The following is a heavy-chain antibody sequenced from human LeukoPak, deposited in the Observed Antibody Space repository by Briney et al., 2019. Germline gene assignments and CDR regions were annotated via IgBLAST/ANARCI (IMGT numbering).Heavy chain of an antibody. J-gene: IGHJ5*02. CDR2: IYSGGST. Sequence: GGSLRLSCAASGFTVSSNYMSWVRQAPGKGLEWVSVIYSGGSTYYADSVKGRFTISRDNSKNTLYLQMNSLRAEDTAVYYCARVFGTEWFDPWGQGTLVTVSS. V-gene: IGHV3-66*01. D-gene: IGHD3-10*01. CDR3: ARVFGTEWFDP. CDR1: GFTVSSNY.